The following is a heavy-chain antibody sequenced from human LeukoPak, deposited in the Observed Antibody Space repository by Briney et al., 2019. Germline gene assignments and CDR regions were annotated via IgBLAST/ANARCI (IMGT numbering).Heavy chain of an antibody. CDR2: INHSGST. CDR3: ARGWAAAARYDWFDP. Sequence: SETLSLTCAVYGGSFSGYYWSWIRQPPGKGLEWIGEINHSGSTNYNPSLKSRVTISVDTSKNQFSLKLSSVTAADTAVYYCARGWAAAARYDWFDPWGQGTLVTVSS. CDR1: GGSFSGYY. V-gene: IGHV4-34*01. D-gene: IGHD1-14*01. J-gene: IGHJ5*02.